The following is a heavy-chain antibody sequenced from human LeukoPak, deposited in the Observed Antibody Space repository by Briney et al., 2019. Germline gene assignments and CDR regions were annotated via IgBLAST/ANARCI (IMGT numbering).Heavy chain of an antibody. CDR1: GDSITSYAW. CDR2: IHLNGIT. Sequence: SETLSLTCSVSGDSITSYAWWSWVRQPPGKGLEWIGEIHLNGITNYNPSLKSRVTMSIDKSNNQFSLNLSSVTAADTAVYYCARVISSAWRQNDLWGQGTLVTV. J-gene: IGHJ5*02. D-gene: IGHD3-22*01. CDR3: ARVISSAWRQNDL. V-gene: IGHV4-4*02.